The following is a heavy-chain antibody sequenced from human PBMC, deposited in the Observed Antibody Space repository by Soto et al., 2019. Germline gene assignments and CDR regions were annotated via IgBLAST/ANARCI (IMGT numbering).Heavy chain of an antibody. CDR2: ISSSGATT. J-gene: IGHJ6*02. CDR3: AKDLSAIAVAGTGYYYGMDV. Sequence: GGSLRLSCATSGFSFSTYAMSWVRQAPGKGLQWISTISSSGATTYYSDSVKGRFTISRDTSRNTLYLQMNTLRVEDTAIYYCAKDLSAIAVAGTGYYYGMDVWGQGTTVTVSS. D-gene: IGHD6-19*01. CDR1: GFSFSTYA. V-gene: IGHV3-23*01.